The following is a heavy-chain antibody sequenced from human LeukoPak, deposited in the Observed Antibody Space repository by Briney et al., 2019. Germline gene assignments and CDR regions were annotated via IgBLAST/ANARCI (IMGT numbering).Heavy chain of an antibody. D-gene: IGHD3-22*01. V-gene: IGHV4-59*01. CDR1: GGSISTYH. CDR3: ARIKYSDSSGYYHES. Sequence: KASETLSLTCTVSGGSISTYHWSWIRQPPGKGLEWIGYIYDSETTNYNPSLESRVTISVDRSKNYFSLKLTSVTAADTAVYYCARIKYSDSSGYYHESWGQGTLVTISS. J-gene: IGHJ5*02. CDR2: IYDSETT.